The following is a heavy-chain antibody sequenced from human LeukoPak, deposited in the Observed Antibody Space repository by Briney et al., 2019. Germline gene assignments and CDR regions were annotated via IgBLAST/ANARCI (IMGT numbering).Heavy chain of an antibody. CDR3: AKDRGAVAMPYYFDY. Sequence: GESLRLSCAASGFTFSSYAMSWVRQAPGKGLEWVSAISGSGGSTYYADSVKGRFTISRDNSKNTLYLQMNSLRAEDTAVYYCAKDRGAVAMPYYFDYWGQGTLVTVSS. V-gene: IGHV3-23*01. D-gene: IGHD6-19*01. CDR2: ISGSGGST. CDR1: GFTFSSYA. J-gene: IGHJ4*02.